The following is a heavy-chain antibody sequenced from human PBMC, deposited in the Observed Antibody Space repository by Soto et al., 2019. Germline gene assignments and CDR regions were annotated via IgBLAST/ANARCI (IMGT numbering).Heavy chain of an antibody. V-gene: IGHV1-18*01. CDR3: ARVGTEEYNWNYVLGY. D-gene: IGHD1-7*01. Sequence: QVQLVQSGGEVKKPGASVKVSCKASGYSFSSYAISWVRQAPGQGLEWMGWISVYNGNTNYPQKLQARVTMTTDTSTSTAYMELRSLISDDTAVYYCARVGTEEYNWNYVLGYWGQGTLVTVSS. CDR2: ISVYNGNT. CDR1: GYSFSSYA. J-gene: IGHJ4*02.